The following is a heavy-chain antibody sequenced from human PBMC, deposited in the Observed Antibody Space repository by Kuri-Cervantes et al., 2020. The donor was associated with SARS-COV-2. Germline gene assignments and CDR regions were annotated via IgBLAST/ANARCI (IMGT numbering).Heavy chain of an antibody. D-gene: IGHD3-22*01. CDR2: IYHSGST. CDR1: GYSISSGYY. CDR3: ARIRYYYDSSYFDY. V-gene: IGHV4-38-2*01. Sequence: GSLRLSCAVSGYSISSGYYWGWIRQPPGKGLEWIGSIYHSGSTYYNPSLKSRVTISVDTSKNQFSLKLSSVTAADTAVYYCARIRYYYDSSYFDYWGQGTLVTVSS. J-gene: IGHJ4*02.